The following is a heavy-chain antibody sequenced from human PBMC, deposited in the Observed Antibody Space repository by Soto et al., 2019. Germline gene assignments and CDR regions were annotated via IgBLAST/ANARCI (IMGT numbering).Heavy chain of an antibody. J-gene: IGHJ4*02. CDR3: ARGGWSLDY. Sequence: QVQLQESGPGLVKPSETLSLTCSVSGGSIISHYWSWIRQPPGKGLEWIGYIHYTGSTDYNPSLKVPLTISVDTSKNQFSLKLTSVAAADTAVYYCARGGWSLDYWGQGTLVTVSS. D-gene: IGHD2-15*01. V-gene: IGHV4-59*11. CDR1: GGSIISHY. CDR2: IHYTGST.